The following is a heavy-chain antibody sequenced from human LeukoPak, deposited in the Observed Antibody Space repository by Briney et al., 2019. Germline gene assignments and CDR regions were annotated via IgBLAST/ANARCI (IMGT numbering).Heavy chain of an antibody. Sequence: GGSLRLSCAASGFTFDDYTMHWVRQAPGKGLEWVSLISWDGGSAYYADSVKGRFTISRDNSKNSLYLQMNSLRTEDTALYYCAKPYSSSDAFDIWGQGTMVTVSS. D-gene: IGHD6-6*01. CDR3: AKPYSSSDAFDI. CDR1: GFTFDDYT. V-gene: IGHV3-43*01. J-gene: IGHJ3*02. CDR2: ISWDGGSA.